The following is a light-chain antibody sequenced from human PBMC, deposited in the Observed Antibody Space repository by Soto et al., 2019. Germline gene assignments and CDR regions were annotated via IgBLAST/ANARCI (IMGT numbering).Light chain of an antibody. CDR3: QKCKVAPFT. Sequence: ILMTQSPSSLSALVVGVAGISFRASQDIGNFLAWYQQKPGKVPKLLIYAASTLQSGVPSRFIGSGSGTEFTLTISSLQPEDAATYYCQKCKVAPFTFGGGTKVDIK. V-gene: IGKV1-27*01. J-gene: IGKJ4*01. CDR1: QDIGNF. CDR2: AAS.